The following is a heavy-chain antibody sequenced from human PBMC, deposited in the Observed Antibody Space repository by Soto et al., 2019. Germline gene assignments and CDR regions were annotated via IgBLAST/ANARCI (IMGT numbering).Heavy chain of an antibody. D-gene: IGHD6-13*01. CDR2: ISYDGSNK. J-gene: IGHJ4*02. CDR1: GFTFSSYG. V-gene: IGHV3-30*18. CDR3: AKLAAAGTTFDY. Sequence: GGSLRLSCAASGFTFSSYGMHWVRQAPGKGLEWVAVISYDGSNKYYADSVKGRFTISRDNSKNTLYLQMNSLRAEDTAVYYCAKLAAAGTTFDYWGQGTLVTVAS.